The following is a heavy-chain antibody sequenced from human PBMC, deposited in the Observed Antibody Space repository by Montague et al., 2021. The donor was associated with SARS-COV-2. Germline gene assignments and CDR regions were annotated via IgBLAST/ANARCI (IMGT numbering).Heavy chain of an antibody. J-gene: IGHJ5*02. CDR1: GGSLSSDY. D-gene: IGHD1-14*01. V-gene: IGHV4-59*01. CDR2: IYYRGST. Sequence: SETLSLTCTVSGGSLSSDYWSWIRQPPGKGLEWIGYIYYRGSTNYNPSLKSRVTLSVDTSKNQLSLKVYSVTAADTAVYYCVRERRYNWFDAWGQGTLVTVSS. CDR3: VRERRYNWFDA.